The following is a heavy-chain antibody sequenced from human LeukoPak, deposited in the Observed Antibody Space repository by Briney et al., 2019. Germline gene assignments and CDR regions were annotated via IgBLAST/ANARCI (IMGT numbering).Heavy chain of an antibody. D-gene: IGHD2-21*02. J-gene: IGHJ4*02. CDR3: ARDISYCGGDCAPYYFDY. CDR1: GFTFSDYY. CDR2: ISGTSTYT. V-gene: IGHV3-11*05. Sequence: GGSLRLSCAASGFTFSDYYTSWIRQAPGKGLEWVSYISGTSTYTNYADSVKGRFTISRDNAKNSLYLQMNSLRAEDTAVYYCARDISYCGGDCAPYYFDYWGQGALVTVSS.